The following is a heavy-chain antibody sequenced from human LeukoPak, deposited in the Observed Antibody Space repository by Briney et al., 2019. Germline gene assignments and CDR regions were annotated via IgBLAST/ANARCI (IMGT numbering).Heavy chain of an antibody. CDR3: ARGRGGHYDY. D-gene: IGHD3-10*01. Sequence: PGGSLRPSCVGSGFTFTTFPMHWVRQAPGKGLEYVSAINSNGGSTYYADSVKGRFTISRGNSKNTLYLQMGSLRAEDMAMYYCARGRGGHYDYWGQGTLVTVSS. V-gene: IGHV3-64*02. J-gene: IGHJ4*02. CDR2: INSNGGST. CDR1: GFTFTTFP.